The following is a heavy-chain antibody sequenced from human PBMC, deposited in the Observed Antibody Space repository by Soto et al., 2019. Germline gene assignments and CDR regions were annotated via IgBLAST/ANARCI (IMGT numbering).Heavy chain of an antibody. J-gene: IGHJ4*02. Sequence: SVKVSCKASGGTFSRYAIRWVRQAPGQGLEWMGGIIPIFGTANYAQKFQGRVTITADESTSTAYMELSSLRSEDTAVYYCARGDNYSNYDSNYWGQGTLVAVSS. CDR1: GGTFSRYA. D-gene: IGHD4-4*01. CDR3: ARGDNYSNYDSNY. V-gene: IGHV1-69*13. CDR2: IIPIFGTA.